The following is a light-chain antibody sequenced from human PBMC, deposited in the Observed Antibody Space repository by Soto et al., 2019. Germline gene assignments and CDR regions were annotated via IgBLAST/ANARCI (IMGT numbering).Light chain of an antibody. J-gene: IGKJ3*01. CDR3: QQFNGYPLT. V-gene: IGKV1-9*01. CDR1: QDIRSY. CDR2: FAS. Sequence: DIQLTQSPSFLSASVGDRVTITCRASQDIRSYLAWYQQKPGKAPKLLIYFASTLQSGVPSMFSGSASGTEFTLTISSLQPEDFATYYCQQFNGYPLTFGPGTKVDIK.